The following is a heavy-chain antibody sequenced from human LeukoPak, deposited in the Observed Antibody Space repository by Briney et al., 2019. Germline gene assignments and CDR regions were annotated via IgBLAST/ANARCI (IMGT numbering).Heavy chain of an antibody. D-gene: IGHD3-16*01. V-gene: IGHV1-24*01. Sequence: ASVKVSCKVSGHTLSGLAMHWVRQATGKGLEWVGGSDPEDGETIYAQKFKGRVTMTEDTATDTAYMELRSLRSEDTAVYYCAYRPPGDESFDIWGQRTLVTVSS. CDR2: SDPEDGET. CDR3: AYRPPGDESFDI. CDR1: GHTLSGLA. J-gene: IGHJ3*02.